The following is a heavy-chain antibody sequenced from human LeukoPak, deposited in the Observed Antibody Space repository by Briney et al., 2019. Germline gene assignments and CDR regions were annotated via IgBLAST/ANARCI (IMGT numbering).Heavy chain of an antibody. Sequence: GGSLRLSCTASGFTFSSYSMNWVLQAPGKGLEWVSSISSSSSYIYYADSVKGRFTVSRDNAKSSLYLQMNSLRAEDTALYYCARAYGKWNDVYFYAFDLWGQGTMVTVSS. V-gene: IGHV3-21*04. D-gene: IGHD1-20*01. CDR2: ISSSSSYI. J-gene: IGHJ3*01. CDR3: ARAYGKWNDVYFYAFDL. CDR1: GFTFSSYS.